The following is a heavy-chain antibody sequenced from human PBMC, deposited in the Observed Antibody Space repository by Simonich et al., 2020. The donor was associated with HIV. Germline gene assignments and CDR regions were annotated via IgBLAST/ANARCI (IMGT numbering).Heavy chain of an antibody. CDR2: INHSGTT. CDR3: ARRHPTTVTTPYFDY. J-gene: IGHJ4*02. CDR1: GGSFSGYY. D-gene: IGHD4-17*01. Sequence: QVQLQQWGAGLLKPSETLSLTCAVYGGSFSGYYWSWIRQPPGKGLEWIGEINHSGTTNYNPSLKSRVTISVDTSKNQFSLKLSSVTAADTAVYYCARRHPTTVTTPYFDYWGQGTLFTVSS. V-gene: IGHV4-34*01.